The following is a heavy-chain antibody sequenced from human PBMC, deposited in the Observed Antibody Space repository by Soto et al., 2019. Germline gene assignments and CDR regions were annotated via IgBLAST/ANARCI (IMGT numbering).Heavy chain of an antibody. V-gene: IGHV4-61*01. CDR3: ASGSSVPAYMDY. Sequence: SETLSLTCTVSGGSVSSGTSYWSWIRQPPGKGLEWIGYIYNSGSTDYNPSLKSRVTISLDTSKNQFSLKLSSVTAADTAVYYCASGSSVPAYMDYWGQGTLVTVSS. CDR2: IYNSGST. J-gene: IGHJ4*02. D-gene: IGHD6-13*01. CDR1: GGSVSSGTSY.